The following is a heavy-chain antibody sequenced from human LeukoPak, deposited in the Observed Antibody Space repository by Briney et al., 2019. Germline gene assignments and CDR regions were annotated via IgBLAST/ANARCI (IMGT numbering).Heavy chain of an antibody. CDR2: IIPIFGTA. CDR1: GGTFSSCA. J-gene: IGHJ4*02. Sequence: SVKVSCKASGGTFSSCAISWERQAPGQGLEWMGGIIPIFGTANYAQKFQGRVTITTDESTSTAYMELSSLRSEDTAVYYCARDLTWCSGGSCPEINWGQGTLVTVSS. CDR3: ARDLTWCSGGSCPEIN. V-gene: IGHV1-69*05. D-gene: IGHD2-15*01.